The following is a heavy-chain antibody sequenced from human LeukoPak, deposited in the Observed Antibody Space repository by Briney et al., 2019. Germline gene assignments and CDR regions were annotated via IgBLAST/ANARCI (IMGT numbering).Heavy chain of an antibody. V-gene: IGHV7-4-1*02. J-gene: IGHJ4*02. D-gene: IGHD2-8*01. Sequence: ASVKVSCKASRYTFTSNALGWVRQAPGQGLEWMGWINTNTGNPTYAQGFTGRFVFSLDTSDNTAYLQISSLQAEDTAVYYCASFFCTSGLCYYLDYWGQGTLVTVSS. CDR3: ASFFCTSGLCYYLDY. CDR1: RYTFTSNA. CDR2: INTNTGNP.